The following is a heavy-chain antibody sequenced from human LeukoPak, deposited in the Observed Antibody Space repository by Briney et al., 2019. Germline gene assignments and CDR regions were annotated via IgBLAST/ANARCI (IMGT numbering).Heavy chain of an antibody. CDR1: GGTFSSYA. CDR3: ASGRFGEAIDY. CDR2: IIPILGIA. V-gene: IGHV1-69*04. D-gene: IGHD3-10*01. Sequence: GASVKVSCKASGGTFSSYAISWVRQAPGQGLEWMGRIIPILGIANYAQKFQGRVTITADKSTSTAYMELSSLRSEDTAVYYCASGRFGEAIDYWGQGTLVTVSS. J-gene: IGHJ4*02.